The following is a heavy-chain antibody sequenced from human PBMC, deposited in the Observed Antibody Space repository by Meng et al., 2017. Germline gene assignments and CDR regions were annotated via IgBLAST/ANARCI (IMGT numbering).Heavy chain of an antibody. CDR3: ARDKRPSSSWYGNWFDP. CDR2: IIPIFGTA. D-gene: IGHD6-13*01. J-gene: IGHJ5*02. Sequence: QVRRVEAGGEVEKLGSPGKVHCKAPGGTFSSYAISWVRQAPGQGLEWMGGIIPIFGTANYAQKFQGRVTITADKSTSTAYMELSSLRSEDTAVYYCARDKRPSSSWYGNWFDPWGQGTLVTVYS. CDR1: GGTFSSYA. V-gene: IGHV1-69*06.